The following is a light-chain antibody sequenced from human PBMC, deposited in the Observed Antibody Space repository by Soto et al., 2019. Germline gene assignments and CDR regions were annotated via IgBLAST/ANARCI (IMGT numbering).Light chain of an antibody. V-gene: IGKV3-15*01. CDR2: GAS. CDR1: QSVGSN. Sequence: EIVMTQSPATLSVSPGERATLSCRASQSVGSNLAWYQQKPGQAPRLLIYGASTRATGIPARFSGSGSGTEFTLTISSLQSEDFATFYCQQYQTYSRTFGQGTKVEVK. J-gene: IGKJ1*01. CDR3: QQYQTYSRT.